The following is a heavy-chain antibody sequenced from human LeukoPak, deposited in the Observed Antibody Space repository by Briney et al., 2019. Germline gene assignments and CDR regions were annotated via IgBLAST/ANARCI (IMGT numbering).Heavy chain of an antibody. CDR3: ARDGNFDI. J-gene: IGHJ3*02. CDR1: GYSFIDYY. D-gene: IGHD4-23*01. Sequence: ASVKVSCKASGYSFIDYYIHWVRQAPGQGLEWMGWIDCNSGGTNYAQNFQGRVTMTRDTSFSTAYMELSRLGSDDTAVYYCARDGNFDIWGQGTMVTVSS. CDR2: IDCNSGGT. V-gene: IGHV1-2*02.